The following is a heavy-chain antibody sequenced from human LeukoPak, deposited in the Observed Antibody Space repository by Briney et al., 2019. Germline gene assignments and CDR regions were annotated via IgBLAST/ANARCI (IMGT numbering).Heavy chain of an antibody. J-gene: IGHJ5*02. Sequence: SETLSLTCTVSGGSISSYYWSWIRQPAGKGLEWIGRIYTSGSTKYNPSLKSRVTMSVETSKNLLSLKLSSVTAADTALYYCARDGMWHYGSGLDPWGQGTLVTVSS. D-gene: IGHD3-10*01. CDR1: GGSISSYY. CDR2: IYTSGST. CDR3: ARDGMWHYGSGLDP. V-gene: IGHV4-4*07.